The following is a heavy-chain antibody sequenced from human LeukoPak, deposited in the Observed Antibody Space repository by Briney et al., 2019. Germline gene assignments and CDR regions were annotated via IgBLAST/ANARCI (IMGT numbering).Heavy chain of an antibody. J-gene: IGHJ4*02. CDR1: GYTFTGYY. V-gene: IGHV1-2*02. Sequence: WASVKVSCKASGYTFTGYYIHWVRQAPGQGLEWMGWINPNSGGASYAQKFQGRVTLTRDTSINTAFMELSRLTSDDTAVYYCARVVPGSVRLQHFDYWGQGTLVTVSS. D-gene: IGHD4/OR15-4a*01. CDR2: INPNSGGA. CDR3: ARVVPGSVRLQHFDY.